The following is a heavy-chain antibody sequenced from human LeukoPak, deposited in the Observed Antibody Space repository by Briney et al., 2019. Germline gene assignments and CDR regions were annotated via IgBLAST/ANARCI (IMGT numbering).Heavy chain of an antibody. V-gene: IGHV4-30-4*08. J-gene: IGHJ5*02. CDR2: IYYSGST. Sequence: PSETLSLTCTVSGGSISSGDYYWSWIRQPPGKGLEWIGYIYYSGSTYYNPSLKSRVTISVDTSKNQFSLKLNSVTAADTAVYYCGRDGSGYDYFWLDPWGQGTLVTVSS. D-gene: IGHD5-12*01. CDR1: GGSISSGDYY. CDR3: GRDGSGYDYFWLDP.